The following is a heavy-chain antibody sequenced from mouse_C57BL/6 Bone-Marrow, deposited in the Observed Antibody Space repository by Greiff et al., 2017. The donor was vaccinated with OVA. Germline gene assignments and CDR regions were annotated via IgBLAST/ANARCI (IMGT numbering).Heavy chain of an antibody. J-gene: IGHJ4*01. Sequence: QVQLQQSGAELVKPGASVKLSCKASGYTFTEYTIHWVKQRSGQGLEWIGWFYPGSGSIKYNEKFKDKATLTADKSSSTVYMELSRLTSEDSAVYFGAGPVLYDGSRYAMDDWGQGTSVTVAS. CDR3: AGPVLYDGSRYAMDD. CDR2: FYPGSGSI. D-gene: IGHD1-1*01. V-gene: IGHV1-62-2*01. CDR1: GYTFTEYT.